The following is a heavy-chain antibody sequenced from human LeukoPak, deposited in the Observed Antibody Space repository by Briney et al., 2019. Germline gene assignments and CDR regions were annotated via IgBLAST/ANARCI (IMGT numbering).Heavy chain of an antibody. J-gene: IGHJ4*02. D-gene: IGHD3-22*01. Sequence: GGSLRLSCAASGYTFSSYSMIWVRQAPGKGLEWVSSISSSSSYIYYADSLKGRFTISRDNPKNSLYVQMNSLRAEYTAVYDCASSGSVQEFDYWGQGTLVTVSS. CDR2: ISSSSSYI. CDR1: GYTFSSYS. CDR3: ASSGSVQEFDY. V-gene: IGHV3-21*01.